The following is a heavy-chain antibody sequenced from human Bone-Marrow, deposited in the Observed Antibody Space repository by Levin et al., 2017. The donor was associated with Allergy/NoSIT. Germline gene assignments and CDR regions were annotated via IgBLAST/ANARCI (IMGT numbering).Heavy chain of an antibody. J-gene: IGHJ4*02. CDR1: GYIFTSSA. CDR3: ARDKSGGSTYYFDY. V-gene: IGHV1-3*01. D-gene: IGHD2-15*01. Sequence: GGSLRLSCEASGYIFTSSAIHWVRQAPGQGLEWMGWINPGNGNAKYSQNFQGRVTITRDTSASTAYMELSSLRSEDTAAYYCARDKSGGSTYYFDYWGQGTLVTVSS. CDR2: INPGNGNA.